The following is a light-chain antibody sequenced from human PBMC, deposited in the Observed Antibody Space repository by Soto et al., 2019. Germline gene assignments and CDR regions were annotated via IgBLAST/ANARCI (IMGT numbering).Light chain of an antibody. V-gene: IGKV1-12*01. CDR2: AAS. Sequence: DIQMTQSPSSVSASVGDRVTITCRASQDISSWLAWYQQKPGKATNLLIYAASSLQSGVPSRFSGSGSGTDFTLTFNSLQPEDIATYYCQQTNSFPRTFGQGTKVEVK. J-gene: IGKJ1*01. CDR1: QDISSW. CDR3: QQTNSFPRT.